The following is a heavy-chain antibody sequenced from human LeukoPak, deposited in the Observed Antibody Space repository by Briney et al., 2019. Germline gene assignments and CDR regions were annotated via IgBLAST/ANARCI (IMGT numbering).Heavy chain of an antibody. Sequence: ASVKVSCKVSGYTLTELSMHWVRQAPGKGLEWMGGFDPEDGETIYAQKFQGRVTMTEDTSTDTAYMELSSLRSEDTAVYYCARDLRDYGDPWYFDYWGQGTLVTVSS. J-gene: IGHJ4*02. CDR3: ARDLRDYGDPWYFDY. D-gene: IGHD4-17*01. V-gene: IGHV1-24*01. CDR2: FDPEDGET. CDR1: GYTLTELS.